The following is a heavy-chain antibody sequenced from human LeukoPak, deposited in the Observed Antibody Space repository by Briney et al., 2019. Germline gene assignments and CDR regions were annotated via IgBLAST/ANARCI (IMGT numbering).Heavy chain of an antibody. Sequence: ASVKVSCEVSGYTFTNSAMHWVRQAPGQRLEWMGWINAGNGNTKYSQRFQGRVTITRDTSASTAYMELSSLRSEDTAVYFCARDLIVPAASDYWGQGTLVTVSS. CDR3: ARDLIVPAASDY. J-gene: IGHJ4*02. V-gene: IGHV1-3*01. D-gene: IGHD2-2*01. CDR1: GYTFTNSA. CDR2: INAGNGNT.